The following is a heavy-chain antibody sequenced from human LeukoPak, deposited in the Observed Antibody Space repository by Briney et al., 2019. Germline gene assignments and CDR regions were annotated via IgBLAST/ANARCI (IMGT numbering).Heavy chain of an antibody. CDR3: TIVGATTNDY. V-gene: IGHV3-73*01. Sequence: GGSLRLSCVASGFTFSGSAMHWVRQASGKGLEWVGRIRSKANSYATAYAASVKGRFTISRDDSKNTAYLQMNSLKTEDTAVYYCTIVGATTNDYWGQGTLVTVSS. J-gene: IGHJ4*02. D-gene: IGHD1-26*01. CDR1: GFTFSGSA. CDR2: IRSKANSYAT.